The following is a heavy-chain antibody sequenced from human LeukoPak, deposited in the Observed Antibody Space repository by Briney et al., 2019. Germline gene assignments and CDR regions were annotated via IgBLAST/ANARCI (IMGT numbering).Heavy chain of an antibody. CDR2: ISYDGSNK. CDR3: AKFRSDGDYVDAFDI. D-gene: IGHD4-17*01. V-gene: IGHV3-30*18. Sequence: GGSLRLSCAASGFTFSSYGMHWVRQAPGKGLEWVAVISYDGSNKYYADSVKGRFTISRDSSKNTLYLQMNSLSAEDTAVYYCAKFRSDGDYVDAFDIWGQGTMVTVSS. CDR1: GFTFSSYG. J-gene: IGHJ3*02.